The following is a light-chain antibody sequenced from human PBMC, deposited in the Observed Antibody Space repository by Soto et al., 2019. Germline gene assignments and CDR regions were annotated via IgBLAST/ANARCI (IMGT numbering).Light chain of an antibody. CDR2: EAS. Sequence: DIQMTQAPSTLSASVGDRVTITCRASHSISAYLAWYQQKPGKAPKLLIFEASFLETGVPSRFSGSGSGTEFTLPIVSLQPDDFATYYCQQYTTYSPTFGQGPKV. CDR1: HSISAY. CDR3: QQYTTYSPT. J-gene: IGKJ1*01. V-gene: IGKV1-5*03.